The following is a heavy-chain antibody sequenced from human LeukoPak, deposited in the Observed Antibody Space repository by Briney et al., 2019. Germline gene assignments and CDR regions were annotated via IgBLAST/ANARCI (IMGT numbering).Heavy chain of an antibody. CDR1: AFTFSSYW. CDR2: IKQDGSEK. D-gene: IGHD1/OR15-1a*01. J-gene: IGHJ4*02. V-gene: IGHV3-7*01. CDR3: ARYPSYNWNIED. Sequence: GGSLRLSCAASAFTFSSYWMSWVRQAPGKGLEWVAIIKQDGSEKYYVDSVKGRFTISRDNAKNSLYLQMNSLRAEDTAVYYCARYPSYNWNIEDWGQGTLVTVSS.